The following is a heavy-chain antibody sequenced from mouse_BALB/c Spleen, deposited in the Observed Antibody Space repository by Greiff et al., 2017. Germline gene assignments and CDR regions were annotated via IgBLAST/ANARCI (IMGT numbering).Heavy chain of an antibody. CDR1: GYTFSSYW. Sequence: QVQLQQSGAELMKPGASVKISCKATGYTFSSYWIEWVKQRPGHGLEWIGEILPGSGSTNYNEKFKGKATFTADTSSNTAYMQLSSLTSEDSAVYYCARLYRYDVGPFAYWGQGTLVTVSA. J-gene: IGHJ3*01. V-gene: IGHV1-9*01. D-gene: IGHD2-14*01. CDR3: ARLYRYDVGPFAY. CDR2: ILPGSGST.